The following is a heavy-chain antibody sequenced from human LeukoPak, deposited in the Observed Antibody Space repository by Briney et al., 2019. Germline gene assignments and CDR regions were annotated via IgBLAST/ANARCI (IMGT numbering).Heavy chain of an antibody. Sequence: PGGSLRLSCAASGFTFDDYAMHWVRQAPGKGLEWVSGISWNSGSIGYADSVKGRFTISRDNAKNSLYLQMNSLRAEDTAVYYCARDFGARGWFDSWGQGTLVTVSS. J-gene: IGHJ5*01. CDR1: GFTFDDYA. CDR2: ISWNSGSI. CDR3: ARDFGARGWFDS. D-gene: IGHD3-10*01. V-gene: IGHV3-9*01.